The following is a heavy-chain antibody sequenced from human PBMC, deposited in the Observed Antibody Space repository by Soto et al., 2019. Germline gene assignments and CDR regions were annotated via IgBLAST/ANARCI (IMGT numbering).Heavy chain of an antibody. D-gene: IGHD5-18*01. CDR1: GYTFTSYG. Sequence: ASVKVSCKASGYTFTSYGISWVRQAPGQGLEWMGWISAYNGNTNYAQKLQGRVTMTTDTSTSTAYMELRSLRSDDTAAYYCARDGDTAMVDYYYMDVWGKGTTVTVSS. CDR3: ARDGDTAMVDYYYMDV. J-gene: IGHJ6*03. V-gene: IGHV1-18*01. CDR2: ISAYNGNT.